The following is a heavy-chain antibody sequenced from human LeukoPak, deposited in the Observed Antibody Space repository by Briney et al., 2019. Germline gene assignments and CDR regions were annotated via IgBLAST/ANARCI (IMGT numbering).Heavy chain of an antibody. CDR1: GGSISSGSYY. J-gene: IGHJ3*02. Sequence: SETLSLTCTVSGGSISSGSYYWSWIRQPAGKGLEWIGRIYTSGSTNYNPSLKSRVTISVDTSRNQFSLKLSSVTAADTAVYYCAREWSSGWSRRDDAFDIWGQGTMVTVSS. CDR3: AREWSSGWSRRDDAFDI. V-gene: IGHV4-61*02. CDR2: IYTSGST. D-gene: IGHD6-19*01.